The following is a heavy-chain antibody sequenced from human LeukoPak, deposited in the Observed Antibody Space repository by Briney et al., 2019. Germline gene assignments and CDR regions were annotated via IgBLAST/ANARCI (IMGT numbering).Heavy chain of an antibody. CDR3: AKGSAAGLDL. Sequence: PGGSLRLSCAASGFSFSRSAMTWVRQAPGKGLEWVSCIRESGEETYYADSVKGQFTISRDTSKNTLFLQMNNLRAEDTAVYYCAKGSAAGLDLWGRGTLVIVSS. J-gene: IGHJ2*01. CDR1: GFSFSRSA. D-gene: IGHD6-13*01. V-gene: IGHV3-23*01. CDR2: IRESGEET.